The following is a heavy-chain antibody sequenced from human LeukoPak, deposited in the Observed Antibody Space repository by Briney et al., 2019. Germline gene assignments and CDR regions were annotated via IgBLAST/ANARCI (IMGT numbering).Heavy chain of an antibody. CDR2: INPNSGGT. CDR3: ARETAVTTYYFDY. Sequence: GASVKVSCKASGYTFTGYYMHWVRQAPGQGLEWMGWINPNSGGTNYAQKFQGRVTMTRDTSISTAYMELSRLRSDDTAVYYCARETAVTTYYFDYWGQGTLVTVSS. V-gene: IGHV1-2*02. CDR1: GYTFTGYY. J-gene: IGHJ4*02. D-gene: IGHD4-17*01.